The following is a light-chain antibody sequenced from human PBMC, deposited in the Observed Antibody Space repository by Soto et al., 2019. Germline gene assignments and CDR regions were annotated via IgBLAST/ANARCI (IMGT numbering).Light chain of an antibody. CDR3: ATWDDGLNWV. J-gene: IGLJ3*02. CDR2: TTS. Sequence: QSELTQPPSASGTPGQRVIVSCSGSNSNIGRNHVYWYQQLPGTAPKLLIHTTSARPSGVPDRFSGSKSGTSASLTISGLRSDDEADYYCATWDDGLNWVFGGGTKLTVL. V-gene: IGLV1-47*01. CDR1: NSNIGRNH.